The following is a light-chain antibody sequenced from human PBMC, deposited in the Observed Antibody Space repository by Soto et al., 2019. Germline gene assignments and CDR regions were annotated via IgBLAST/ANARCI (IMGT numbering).Light chain of an antibody. CDR2: DVS. CDR1: SSDVGSDYNY. V-gene: IGLV2-14*03. CDR3: CSYKSISTYV. Sequence: QSALAQPASASGSPGQSIAISCTGTSSDVGSDYNYVSWYQQHPGKAPKLMVYDVSTRPSGVSNRFSGSKSGTTASLTISGLQAEDEDDYYCCSYKSISTYVFGTGTKVTVL. J-gene: IGLJ1*01.